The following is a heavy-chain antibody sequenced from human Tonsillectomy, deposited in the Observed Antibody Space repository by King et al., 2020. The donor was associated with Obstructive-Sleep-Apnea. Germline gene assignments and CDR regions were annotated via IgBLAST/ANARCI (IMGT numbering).Heavy chain of an antibody. V-gene: IGHV3-11*06. CDR2: ISSSSRYT. Sequence: VQLVESGGGLVKPGGSLRLSCAASGFTFSDYYMSWIRQAAGMGLEVVSYISSSSRYTNYADSVNGRFTISRDNAKNSLYLQMNSLRAEDTAVYYCARDTGRAARPYYYGMDVWGQGTTVTVSS. CDR3: ARDTGRAARPYYYGMDV. D-gene: IGHD6-6*01. CDR1: GFTFSDYY. J-gene: IGHJ6*02.